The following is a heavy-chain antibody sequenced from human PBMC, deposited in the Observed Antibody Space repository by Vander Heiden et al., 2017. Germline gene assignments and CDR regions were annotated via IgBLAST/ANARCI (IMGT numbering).Heavy chain of an antibody. V-gene: IGHV3-11*01. CDR2: ISSSGRTI. CDR3: ARSLAVSGDYYYAYDMDV. CDR1: GFIFSDYY. D-gene: IGHD6-19*01. Sequence: QVYLVESGGGLVKPGWSLRLSCAASGFIFSDYYMTWVRQAPGKGPEWLSYISSSGRTISYADSVKGRFTISRDNANNSLYLQMTSLTAADTAVYYCARSLAVSGDYYYAYDMDVWGQGTTVTVSS. J-gene: IGHJ6*02.